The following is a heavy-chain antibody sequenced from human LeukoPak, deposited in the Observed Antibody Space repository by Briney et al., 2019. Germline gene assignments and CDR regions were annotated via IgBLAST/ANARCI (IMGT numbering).Heavy chain of an antibody. CDR1: GGSFSGYY. Sequence: PSETLSLTCAVYGGSFSGYYWSWIRQPPGKGLEWIGEINHSGSTNYNPSLKSRVTISVDTSKNQFSLKLSSVTAADTAVYYCASSYGSGSVYFDYWGQGTLVTVSS. CDR2: INHSGST. CDR3: ASSYGSGSVYFDY. V-gene: IGHV4-34*01. D-gene: IGHD3-10*01. J-gene: IGHJ4*02.